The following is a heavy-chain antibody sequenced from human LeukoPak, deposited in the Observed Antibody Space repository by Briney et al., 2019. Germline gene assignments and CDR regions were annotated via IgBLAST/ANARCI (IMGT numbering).Heavy chain of an antibody. CDR3: ARSKESWFGELLSPSDAFDI. Sequence: ASVKVSCKASGYTFTGYYMHWVRQAPGQGLEWMGWINPNSGGTNYAQKVQGRVTMTRDTSISTAYMELSRLRSDDTAVYYCARSKESWFGELLSPSDAFDIWGQGTMVTVSS. V-gene: IGHV1-2*02. D-gene: IGHD3-10*01. CDR1: GYTFTGYY. CDR2: INPNSGGT. J-gene: IGHJ3*02.